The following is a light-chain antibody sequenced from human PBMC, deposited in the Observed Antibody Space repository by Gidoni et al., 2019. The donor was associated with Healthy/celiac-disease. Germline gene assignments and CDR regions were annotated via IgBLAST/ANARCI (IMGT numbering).Light chain of an antibody. CDR3: QQYYRTPT. J-gene: IGKJ4*01. CDR1: QSVLYASNNKNF. V-gene: IGKV4-1*01. CDR2: WAS. Sequence: DIVVTQSSDSLTVSLGERATIYCKSSQSVLYASNNKNFLAWYQHKPRHPPRLLLYWASTRASGVPDRFIGGGSGTNFTLTISSLQAEDVALYYCQQYYRTPTFGGGTRVEI.